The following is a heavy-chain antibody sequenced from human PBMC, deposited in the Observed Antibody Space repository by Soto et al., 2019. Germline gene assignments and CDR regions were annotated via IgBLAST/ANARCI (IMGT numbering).Heavy chain of an antibody. CDR3: ARDPVGVTRTFDL. J-gene: IGHJ4*02. D-gene: IGHD2-21*02. Sequence: EVQLLESGGGLVQPGGSLRLSCAASGFIFSNYAMSWVRQAPGKGLEWVSSITGSGTTTYFPDTVKGRLAISRDNSKNTLYLQMSSLRAEDSAVYFCARDPVGVTRTFDLWGQGTLVTVSS. CDR1: GFIFSNYA. V-gene: IGHV3-23*01. CDR2: ITGSGTTT.